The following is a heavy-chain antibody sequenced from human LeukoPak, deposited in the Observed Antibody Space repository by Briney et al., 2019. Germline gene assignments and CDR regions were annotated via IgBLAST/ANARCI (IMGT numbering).Heavy chain of an antibody. J-gene: IGHJ4*02. Sequence: GRSLRLSCAASGFTFDDYAMHWVRQAPGKGLEWASGISWNSGSIGYADSVKGRFPISRDNAKNSLYLQMNSLRAEDMALYYCAKAGPPLDYGDYFDYWGQGTLVTVSS. CDR2: ISWNSGSI. V-gene: IGHV3-9*03. CDR1: GFTFDDYA. D-gene: IGHD4-17*01. CDR3: AKAGPPLDYGDYFDY.